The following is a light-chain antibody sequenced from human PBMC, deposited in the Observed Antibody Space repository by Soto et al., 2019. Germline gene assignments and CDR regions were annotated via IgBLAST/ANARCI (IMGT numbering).Light chain of an antibody. V-gene: IGLV1-44*01. Sequence: QSVLTQPPSASGTPGLRVTISCSGSSSNVGSHTVSWYQQLPGTAPRLLIYSNNQRPSGVPDRFSGSKSGTSASLAISGLQSEDESDYYCASWDDSLNGAVFGGGTQLTVL. CDR1: SSNVGSHT. CDR2: SNN. CDR3: ASWDDSLNGAV. J-gene: IGLJ7*01.